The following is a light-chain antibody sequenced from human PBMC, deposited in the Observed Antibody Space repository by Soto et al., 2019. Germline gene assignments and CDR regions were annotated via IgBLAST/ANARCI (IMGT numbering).Light chain of an antibody. V-gene: IGLV2-8*01. Sequence: QSVLTQPPSASGSPGQSVTISCTGTSSDVGGYNYVSWYQRHPGKAPKVIIYEVSKRPSGVPDRFSGSKSGNTASLTVSRLQADDEAEYYCSSFAGNNNLVFGTGTKLTVL. CDR3: SSFAGNNNLV. CDR1: SSDVGGYNY. CDR2: EVS. J-gene: IGLJ1*01.